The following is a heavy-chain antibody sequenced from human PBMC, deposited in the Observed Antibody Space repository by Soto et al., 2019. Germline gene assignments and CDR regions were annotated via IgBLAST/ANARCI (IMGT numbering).Heavy chain of an antibody. J-gene: IGHJ3*02. V-gene: IGHV4-34*01. CDR2: INHSGSS. CDR3: ARREITVRGAPLFRRRSSNDAFDM. D-gene: IGHD3-10*01. Sequence: SETLSLTCAVYGGPFIAYYWSWIRQPPGKGLEWIGQINHSGSSNYNPSLKSRVTMSVDTSKNQFSLKLRSVTAADTAVYYCARREITVRGAPLFRRRSSNDAFDMWGQGTMVTVSS. CDR1: GGPFIAYY.